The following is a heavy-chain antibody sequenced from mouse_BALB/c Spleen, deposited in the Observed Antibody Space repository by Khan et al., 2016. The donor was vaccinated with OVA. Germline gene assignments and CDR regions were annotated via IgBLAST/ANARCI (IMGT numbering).Heavy chain of an antibody. Sequence: EVQLQESGPGLVKPSQSLSLTCTVTGYSITSDYAWNWIRQLPGNKLEWMAYISYSGSTGYNPSLKSRVSITRDTSKNQFFLQLNSVTAEDTATYYCARRFYDGHWDFDGWGAGTPVTVSS. D-gene: IGHD1-1*01. J-gene: IGHJ1*01. CDR1: GYSITSDYA. CDR2: ISYSGST. CDR3: ARRFYDGHWDFDG. V-gene: IGHV3-2*02.